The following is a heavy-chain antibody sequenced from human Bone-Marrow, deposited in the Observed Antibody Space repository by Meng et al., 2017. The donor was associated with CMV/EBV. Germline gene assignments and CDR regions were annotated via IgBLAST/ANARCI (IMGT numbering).Heavy chain of an antibody. CDR1: CGYISSGDYY. CDR3: AGTPIAAAGLFDY. D-gene: IGHD6-13*01. V-gene: IGHV4-30-4*08. J-gene: IGHJ4*02. Sequence: HVDLHESCAELVKPSQTLALTCTVACGYISSGDYYWSWIRQPPGKGLEWIGYIYYSGSTYYNPSLKSRVTISVDTSKSKFSLKLSTVTAADTAVYYCAGTPIAAAGLFDYWGQGTLVTVSS. CDR2: IYYSGST.